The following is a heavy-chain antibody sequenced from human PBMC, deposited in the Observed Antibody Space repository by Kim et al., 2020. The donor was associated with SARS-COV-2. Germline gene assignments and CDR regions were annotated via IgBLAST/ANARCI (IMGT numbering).Heavy chain of an antibody. D-gene: IGHD3-16*02. Sequence: SVKGRFTISRDNAKNSLYLQMNSLRAEDTAVYYCARDLVITLYYFYGMDVWGQGTTVTVSS. CDR3: ARDLVITLYYFYGMDV. V-gene: IGHV3-11*06. J-gene: IGHJ6*02.